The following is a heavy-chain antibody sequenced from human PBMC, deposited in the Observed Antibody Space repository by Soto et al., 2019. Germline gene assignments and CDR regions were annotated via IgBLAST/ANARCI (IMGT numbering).Heavy chain of an antibody. J-gene: IGHJ5*02. V-gene: IGHV4-30-2*01. CDR1: GGSISSGGYS. Sequence: PSETLSLTCAVSGGSISSGGYSWSWIRQPPGKGLEWIGEINHSGSTNYNPSLKSRVTISVDTSKNQFSLKLSSVTAADTAVYYCARGPLTIFGVVTEKGWFDPWGQGTLVTVSS. CDR3: ARGPLTIFGVVTEKGWFDP. D-gene: IGHD3-3*01. CDR2: INHSGST.